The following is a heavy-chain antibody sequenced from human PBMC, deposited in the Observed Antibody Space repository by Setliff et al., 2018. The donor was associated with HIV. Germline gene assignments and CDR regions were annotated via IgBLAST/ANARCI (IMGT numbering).Heavy chain of an antibody. CDR3: GAGFNYDDSGYYSPYFDY. D-gene: IGHD3-3*01. Sequence: PSETLSLTCTVSGGSVTSSLYYWGWIRQPPGKGLEWIGTIYYGGTTYYNPSLRSRVTISVDTSRNRFFLKLTSVTAADTAVYYCGAGFNYDDSGYYSPYFDYWGQGALVTVSS. V-gene: IGHV4-39*01. CDR1: GGSVTSSLYY. CDR2: IYYGGTT. J-gene: IGHJ4*02.